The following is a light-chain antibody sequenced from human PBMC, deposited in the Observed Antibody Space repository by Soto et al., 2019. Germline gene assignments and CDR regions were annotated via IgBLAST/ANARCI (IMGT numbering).Light chain of an antibody. CDR1: SSDVGGYNY. Sequence: SALTQPASVSGSPGQSITISCTGTSSDVGGYNYVSWYQQHPGKAPKLMIYEVSNRPSGASNRFSGSKSGNTASLTISGLQAEDEADYYCSSYTSSSTLDVFGTGTKVTVL. J-gene: IGLJ1*01. CDR2: EVS. CDR3: SSYTSSSTLDV. V-gene: IGLV2-14*01.